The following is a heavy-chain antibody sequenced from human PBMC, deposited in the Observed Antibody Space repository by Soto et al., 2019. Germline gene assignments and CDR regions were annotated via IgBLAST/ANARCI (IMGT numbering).Heavy chain of an antibody. Sequence: QVQLVQSGAEVKKPGSSVKVSCKASGGTFSSYAISWVRQAPGQGLEWMGGIIPIFGTANYAQKFQGRGTITADESTSTAYMELSSLRSEDTAVYYCARGHLGYCSSTSCYHFDYWGQGTLVTVSS. V-gene: IGHV1-69*01. CDR2: IIPIFGTA. CDR1: GGTFSSYA. CDR3: ARGHLGYCSSTSCYHFDY. D-gene: IGHD2-2*01. J-gene: IGHJ4*02.